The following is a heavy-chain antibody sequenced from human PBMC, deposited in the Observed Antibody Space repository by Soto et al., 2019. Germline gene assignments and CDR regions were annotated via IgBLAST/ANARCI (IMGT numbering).Heavy chain of an antibody. CDR1: GYTFTSYG. J-gene: IGHJ6*02. D-gene: IGHD3-10*01. V-gene: IGHV1-18*01. CDR2: ISAYNGNT. CDR3: ARDKLIRGVMSIYYYYYGMDV. Sequence: ASVKVSCKASGYTFTSYGISWVRQAPGQGLEWMGWISAYNGNTSYAQKLQGRVTMTTDTSTSTAYMELRSLRSDDTAVYYCARDKLIRGVMSIYYYYYGMDVWGQGTTVTVSS.